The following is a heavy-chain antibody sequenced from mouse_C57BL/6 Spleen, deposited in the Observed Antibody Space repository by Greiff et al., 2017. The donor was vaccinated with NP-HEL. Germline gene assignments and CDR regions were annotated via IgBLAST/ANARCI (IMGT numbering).Heavy chain of an antibody. J-gene: IGHJ4*01. CDR3: ARHDYDAMDY. CDR2: ISSGGSYT. Sequence: EVKAVESGGDLVKPGGSLKLSCAASGFTFSSYGMSWVRQTPDKRLEWVATISSGGSYTYYPDSVKGRFTISRDNAKNTLYLQMSSLKSEDTAMYYCARHDYDAMDYWGQGTSVTVSS. CDR1: GFTFSSYG. V-gene: IGHV5-6*01.